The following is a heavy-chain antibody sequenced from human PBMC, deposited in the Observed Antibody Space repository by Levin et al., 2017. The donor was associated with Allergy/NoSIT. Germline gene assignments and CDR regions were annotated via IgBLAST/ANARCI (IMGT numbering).Heavy chain of an antibody. Sequence: SVKVSCRASGFPFTSSIVQWVRQARGQRLEWIGWIVVGSGNTDYAQRFQERVTITRDRATNTVYMELSSLKSEDTAVYYCWADLGMIVVVAETYPFDSWGQGTLVTVSS. J-gene: IGHJ4*02. CDR2: IVVGSGNT. CDR1: GFPFTSSI. CDR3: WADLGMIVVVAETYPFDS. V-gene: IGHV1-58*01. D-gene: IGHD3-22*01.